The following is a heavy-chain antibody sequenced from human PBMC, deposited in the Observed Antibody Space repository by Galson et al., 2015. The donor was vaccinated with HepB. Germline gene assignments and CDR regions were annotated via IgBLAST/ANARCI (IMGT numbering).Heavy chain of an antibody. CDR3: AREMHDSTGYYSYYHYGMDV. Sequence: SLRLSCAASGFTFSSYSMHWVRQAPGKGLEWLALFSYDGANKYYADSVKGRFTISRDNSKNTLYLQLNSLSAEDTAVYYCAREMHDSTGYYSYYHYGMDVWGQGTTVTVSS. CDR2: FSYDGANK. J-gene: IGHJ6*02. CDR1: GFTFSSYS. V-gene: IGHV3-30-3*01. D-gene: IGHD3-22*01.